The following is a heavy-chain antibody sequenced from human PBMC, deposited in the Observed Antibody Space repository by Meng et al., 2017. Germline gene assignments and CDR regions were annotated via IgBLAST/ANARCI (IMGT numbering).Heavy chain of an antibody. CDR2: KSYDGSNK. V-gene: IGHV3-30*01. D-gene: IGHD3-10*01. Sequence: VQLGVIGGGVVQPVRCLRLSCSASVFTVSSYAMHCGRQATGKGLEWVAVKSYDGSNKYYADSVKGRFTISRDNSKNTLYLQMNSLRVEDTAVYYCAREGVEVRGVSLDYWGQGTLVTVSS. CDR1: VFTVSSYA. J-gene: IGHJ4*02. CDR3: AREGVEVRGVSLDY.